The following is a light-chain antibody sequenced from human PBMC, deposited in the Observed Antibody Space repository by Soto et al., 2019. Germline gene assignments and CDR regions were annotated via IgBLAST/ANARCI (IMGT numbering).Light chain of an antibody. Sequence: SYELTQTPSLSVAPGKTASITCGGDNIGSQSVHWYQHKPGQAPVLVMRYDNDRPSGIPERFSGSNSGNTATLTISRVEAGDEADYYCQVWDTSSDRPVFGGGTKLTVL. CDR3: QVWDTSSDRPV. CDR2: YDN. CDR1: NIGSQS. J-gene: IGLJ3*02. V-gene: IGLV3-21*04.